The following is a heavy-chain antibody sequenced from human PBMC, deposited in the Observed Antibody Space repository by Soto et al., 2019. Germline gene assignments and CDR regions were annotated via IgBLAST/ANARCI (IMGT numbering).Heavy chain of an antibody. V-gene: IGHV3-23*01. CDR2: ISGSGGST. CDR1: GFTFSSYA. Sequence: PGGSLRLSCAASGFTFSSYAMSWVRQAPGKGLEWVSAISGSGGSTYYADSVKGRFTISRDNSKNTLYLQMSSLRAEDTAVYYCAKGTNWNYFWSFDYWGQGTLVTVSS. CDR3: AKGTNWNYFWSFDY. J-gene: IGHJ4*02. D-gene: IGHD1-7*01.